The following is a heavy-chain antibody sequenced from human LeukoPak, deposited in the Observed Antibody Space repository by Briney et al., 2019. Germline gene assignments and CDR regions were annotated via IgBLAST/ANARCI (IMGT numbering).Heavy chain of an antibody. D-gene: IGHD5-12*01. CDR3: ANLKSGYDRGYYFDY. V-gene: IGHV3-30*02. Sequence: GGSLRLSCAASGFTFSSYGMHWVRQAPGKGLEWVAIIWYDGSYKYYADSVKGRFTISRDNSKNTLYLQMSSLRSEDTAVYYCANLKSGYDRGYYFDYWGQGTLVTVSS. J-gene: IGHJ4*02. CDR1: GFTFSSYG. CDR2: IWYDGSYK.